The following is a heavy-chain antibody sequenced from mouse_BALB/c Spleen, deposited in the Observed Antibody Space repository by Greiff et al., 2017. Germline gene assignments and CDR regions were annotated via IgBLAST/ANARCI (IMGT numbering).Heavy chain of an antibody. CDR1: GFTFSSFG. D-gene: IGHD2-14*01. Sequence: EVNLVESGGGLVQPGGSRKLSCAASGFTFSSFGMHWVRQAPEKGLEWVAYISSGSSTIYYADTVKGRFTISRDNPKNTLFLQMTSLRSEDTAMYYCARGGNYAMDYWGQGTSVTVSS. J-gene: IGHJ4*01. CDR3: ARGGNYAMDY. CDR2: ISSGSSTI. V-gene: IGHV5-17*02.